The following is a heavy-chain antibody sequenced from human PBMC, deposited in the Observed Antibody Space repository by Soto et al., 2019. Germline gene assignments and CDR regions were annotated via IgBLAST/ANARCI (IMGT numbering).Heavy chain of an antibody. V-gene: IGHV1-2*04. CDR1: GYTFSVYY. CDR2: INPNSGGT. D-gene: IGHD6-6*01. J-gene: IGHJ6*03. CDR3: ARSYSSSSGHYYYYMDV. Sequence: VSVKVSCKASGYTFSVYYMHLVRQAPGQGLEWMGWINPNSGGTNYAQKFQGWVTMTRDTSISTAYMELSRLRSDDTAVYYCARSYSSSSGHYYYYMDVWGKGTTVTVSS.